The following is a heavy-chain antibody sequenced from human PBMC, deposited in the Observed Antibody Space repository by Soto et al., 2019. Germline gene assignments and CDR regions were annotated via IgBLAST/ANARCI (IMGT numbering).Heavy chain of an antibody. CDR2: IYPGGSDT. V-gene: IGHV5-51*01. CDR1: GYSFASHW. D-gene: IGHD1-26*01. CDR3: APYSGSYWHYLDF. J-gene: IGHJ4*02. Sequence: GESLKISCKGSGYSFASHWVAWVRQMPEKGLEWSGTIYPGGSDTKYSSAFRGHVTISADTSVSTAYLQWRNLEATDSAIYYCAPYSGSYWHYLDFWGQGTLVTVSS.